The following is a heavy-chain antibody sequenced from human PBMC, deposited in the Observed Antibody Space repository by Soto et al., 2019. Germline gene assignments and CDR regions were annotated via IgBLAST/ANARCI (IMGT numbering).Heavy chain of an antibody. CDR3: ARDRHSSSWYPNYYYYGMDV. CDR1: GHTFTSYG. CDR2: ISAYNGNT. J-gene: IGHJ6*02. D-gene: IGHD6-13*01. Sequence: GASVKVSCKASGHTFTSYGISWVRQAPGQGLEWMGWISAYNGNTNYAQKLQGRVTMTTDTSTSTAYMELRSLRSDDTAVYYCARDRHSSSWYPNYYYYGMDVWGQGTTVTVSS. V-gene: IGHV1-18*01.